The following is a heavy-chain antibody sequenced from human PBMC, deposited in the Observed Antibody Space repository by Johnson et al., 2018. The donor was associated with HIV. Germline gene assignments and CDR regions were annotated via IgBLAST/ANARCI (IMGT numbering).Heavy chain of an antibody. CDR1: GFTFSSYA. J-gene: IGHJ3*02. D-gene: IGHD5-18*01. CDR2: ISSNGGST. CDR3: ARGGRGYSYSYAFDI. V-gene: IGHV3-64*01. Sequence: VQLVESGGGLVQPGGSLRLSCAASGFTFSSYAMHWVRQAPGKGLEYVSAISSNGGSTYYANSVKGRFTISRDNSKNTLYLQMGSLRAEEMAVYYCARGGRGYSYSYAFDIWGQGTMVTVSS.